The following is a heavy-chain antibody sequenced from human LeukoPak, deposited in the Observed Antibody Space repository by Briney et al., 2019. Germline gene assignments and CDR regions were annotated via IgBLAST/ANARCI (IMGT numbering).Heavy chain of an antibody. CDR1: GFTFSSYA. CDR3: SSSWDFDY. D-gene: IGHD6-13*01. J-gene: IGHJ4*02. V-gene: IGHV3-30*04. CDR2: ISYDGSNK. Sequence: PGGSLRLSCAASGFTFSSYAMHWVRQAPGKGLEWVAVISYDGSNKYYADSVKGRFTISRDNSKNTLYLQMNSLRAEDTAVYYCSSSWDFDYWGQGTLVTVSS.